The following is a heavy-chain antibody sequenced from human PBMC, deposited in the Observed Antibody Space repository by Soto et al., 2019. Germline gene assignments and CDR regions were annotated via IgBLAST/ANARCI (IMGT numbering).Heavy chain of an antibody. D-gene: IGHD3-10*01. V-gene: IGHV4-59*08. CDR1: GGSITNYY. CDR3: ASRGFGPLHGLVDV. J-gene: IGHJ6*02. Sequence: QVQLQESGPGLVKPSETLSLTCTVSGGSITNYYCSWFRQPPGKGLEWIGYINYDGYSAYNLSLKRRVTLSMDASKTQFSLMLESVTATETAVYYCASRGFGPLHGLVDVWGPGTTVIVSS. CDR2: INYDGYS.